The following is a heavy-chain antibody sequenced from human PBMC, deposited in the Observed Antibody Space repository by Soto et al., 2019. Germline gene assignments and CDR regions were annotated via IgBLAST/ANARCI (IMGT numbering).Heavy chain of an antibody. V-gene: IGHV3-23*01. Sequence: PGGSLRLSCAASGFTFSSYAMSWVRQAPGKGLEWVSAISGSGGSTYYADSVKGRFTISRDNSKNTLYLQMNSLRAEDTAVYYCAKFGITFGGVIVKAPLDYWGQGTLVTVSS. CDR1: GFTFSSYA. J-gene: IGHJ4*02. CDR2: ISGSGGST. CDR3: AKFGITFGGVIVKAPLDY. D-gene: IGHD3-16*02.